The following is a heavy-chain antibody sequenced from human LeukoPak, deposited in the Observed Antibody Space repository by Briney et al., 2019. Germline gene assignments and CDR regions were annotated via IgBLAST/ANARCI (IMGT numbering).Heavy chain of an antibody. V-gene: IGHV3-7*01. D-gene: IGHD6-19*01. CDR3: ERISVAGTPLDAFDI. CDR1: GFTFSNYG. Sequence: GGSLRLSCAASGFTFSNYGMHWVRQAPGKGLEWVANIKQDGSDKNYVDSVKGRFTISRDNAKNSLYLQMNSLRAEDTAVYYCERISVAGTPLDAFDIWGQGTIVTVSS. CDR2: IKQDGSDK. J-gene: IGHJ3*02.